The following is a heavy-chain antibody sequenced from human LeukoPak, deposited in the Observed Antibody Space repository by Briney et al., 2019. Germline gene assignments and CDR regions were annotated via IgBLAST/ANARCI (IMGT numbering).Heavy chain of an antibody. CDR1: GFTVSSNY. J-gene: IGHJ4*02. V-gene: IGHV3-53*01. CDR2: IYSGGST. D-gene: IGHD4-17*01. CDR3: VRGDYGDYTLFDY. Sequence: GGSLRLSCAASGFTVSSNYMSWVRQAPGKGLEWVSVIYSGGSTYYADSVKGRFTISRDNSKNTLYLQMNSLRAEDTAVYYCVRGDYGDYTLFDYWGQGTLVAVSS.